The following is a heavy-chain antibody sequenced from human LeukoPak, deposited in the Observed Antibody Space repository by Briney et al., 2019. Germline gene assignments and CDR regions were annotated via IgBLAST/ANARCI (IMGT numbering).Heavy chain of an antibody. CDR1: GGSISSYY. CDR2: IYYSGST. CDR3: AREISVVGATDYFDY. Sequence: SETLSLTCTVSGGSISSYYWSWIRQPPGKGLEWIGYIYYSGSTNYNPSLKSRVTISVDTSKNQFSLKLSPVTAADTAVYYCAREISVVGATDYFDYWGQGTLVTVSS. V-gene: IGHV4-59*01. J-gene: IGHJ4*02. D-gene: IGHD1-26*01.